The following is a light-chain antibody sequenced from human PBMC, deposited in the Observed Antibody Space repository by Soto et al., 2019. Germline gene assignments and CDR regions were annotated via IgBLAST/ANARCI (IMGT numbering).Light chain of an antibody. CDR2: ENN. Sequence: QSVLTQPPSVSAAPGQKVTISCSGTSSNIGDNYVSWYQQLPGAAPRLLMYENNKRLSGTHDRFSGSKSGTSATLDITGLQTGDEADYYCVTWDSSLSVGGVFGGGTKLTVL. CDR1: SSNIGDNY. V-gene: IGLV1-51*02. J-gene: IGLJ2*01. CDR3: VTWDSSLSVGGV.